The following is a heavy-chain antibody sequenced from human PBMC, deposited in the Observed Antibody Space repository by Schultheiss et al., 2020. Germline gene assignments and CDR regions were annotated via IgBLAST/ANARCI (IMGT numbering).Heavy chain of an antibody. J-gene: IGHJ5*02. CDR2: IYYSGST. D-gene: IGHD1-7*01. CDR3: ARTLITGTTRLGVGNWFDP. Sequence: SETLSLTCTVSGGSISNYYWSWIRQPAGKGLEWIGYIYYSGSTNYNPSLKSRVTMSVDTSKNQFSLKLSSVTAADTAVYYCARTLITGTTRLGVGNWFDPWGQGTLVTVSS. V-gene: IGHV4-59*12. CDR1: GGSISNYY.